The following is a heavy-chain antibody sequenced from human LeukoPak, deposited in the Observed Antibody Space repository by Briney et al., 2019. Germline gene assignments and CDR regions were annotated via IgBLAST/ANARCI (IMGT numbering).Heavy chain of an antibody. CDR3: ARDPSRYQPNIWWFDP. CDR1: GGTFSSYA. CDR2: IIPIFGTA. D-gene: IGHD2-2*01. J-gene: IGHJ5*02. V-gene: IGHV1-69*13. Sequence: SVKVSCKASGGTFSSYAISWVRQAPGQGLEWMGGIIPIFGTANYAQKFQGRVTITADESTSTAYMELSSLRSEDTAVYYCARDPSRYQPNIWWFDPLGPGNPGHRLL.